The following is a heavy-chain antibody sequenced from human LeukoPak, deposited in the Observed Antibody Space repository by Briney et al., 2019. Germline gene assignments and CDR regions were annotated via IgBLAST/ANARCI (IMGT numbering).Heavy chain of an antibody. CDR1: GFIFSNNA. J-gene: IGHJ4*02. Sequence: GGSLRLSCVTSGFIFSNNATHWIRQAPGRGLEWVAAILYDGSDQYYADSVKGRFTISRDNSKDTLHLQMNSLRAEDTAVYYCAKERWLRFFDYWGQGTLVTVSS. V-gene: IGHV3-30*18. D-gene: IGHD5-24*01. CDR3: AKERWLRFFDY. CDR2: ILYDGSDQ.